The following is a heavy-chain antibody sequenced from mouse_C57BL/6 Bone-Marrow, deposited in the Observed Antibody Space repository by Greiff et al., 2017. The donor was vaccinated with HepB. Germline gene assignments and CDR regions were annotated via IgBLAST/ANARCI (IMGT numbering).Heavy chain of an antibody. Sequence: EVKLMESGGGLVKPGGSLKLSCAASGFTFSSYAMSWVRQTPEKRLEWVATISDGGSYTYYPDNVKGRFTISRDKAKNNLYLQMSHLKSEDTAMYYCARDGGRDWGQGTTLTVSS. CDR3: ARDGGRD. J-gene: IGHJ2*01. CDR1: GFTFSSYA. V-gene: IGHV5-4*01. CDR2: ISDGGSYT.